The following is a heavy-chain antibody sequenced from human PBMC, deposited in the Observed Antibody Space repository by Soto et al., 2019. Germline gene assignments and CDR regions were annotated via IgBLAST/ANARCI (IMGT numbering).Heavy chain of an antibody. J-gene: IGHJ4*02. V-gene: IGHV1-46*01. CDR2: INPSGGST. Sequence: QVPLVQSGAEVQKPGASVKLSCKASGYSFTSYYIDWVRQAPGQGLEWIGMINPSGGSTESAQKFQGRVTMTRDTSTSTVYLELSGLRFEDTAVYFCAREAAVGPIDNWGQGTLVTVSS. CDR1: GYSFTSYY. D-gene: IGHD6-13*01. CDR3: AREAAVGPIDN.